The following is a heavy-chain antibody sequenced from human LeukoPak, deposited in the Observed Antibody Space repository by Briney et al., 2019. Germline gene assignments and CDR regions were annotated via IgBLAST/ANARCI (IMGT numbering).Heavy chain of an antibody. CDR3: ARVMHSSSWYESGDY. CDR1: GFTFSSYW. CDR2: ISSSSSYI. V-gene: IGHV3-21*01. J-gene: IGHJ4*02. D-gene: IGHD6-13*01. Sequence: KPGGSLRLSCAASGFTFSSYWMNWVRQAPGKGLEWVSSISSSSSYIYYADSVKGRFTISRDNAKNSLYLQMNSLRAEDTAVYYCARVMHSSSWYESGDYWGQGTLVTVSS.